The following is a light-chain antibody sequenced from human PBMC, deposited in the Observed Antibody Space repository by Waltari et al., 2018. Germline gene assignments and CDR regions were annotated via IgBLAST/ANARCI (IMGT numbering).Light chain of an antibody. CDR1: QNVRLA. CDR3: QQYDGYST. CDR2: KAS. J-gene: IGKJ2*01. V-gene: IGKV1-5*03. Sequence: DIQMTPSPSTLSASVGDRVTITCRASQNVRLALAWHQQKPGKAPNLLIYKASTLQSGVPSRFSGSGSETEFTLTIDGLQPDDFATYYCQQYDGYSTFGQGTKLDIK.